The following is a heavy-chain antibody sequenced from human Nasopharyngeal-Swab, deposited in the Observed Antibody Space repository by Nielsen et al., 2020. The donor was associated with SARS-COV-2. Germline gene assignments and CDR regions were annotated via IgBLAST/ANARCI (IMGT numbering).Heavy chain of an antibody. CDR2: IIPIFGTA. Sequence: SVKVPCKASGGTFSSYAISWVRQAPGQGLEWMGGIIPIFGTANYAQKFQGRVTITADKSTSTAYMELSSLRAEDTAVYYCAKFLTMTDYWGQGTLVTVSS. CDR1: GGTFSSYA. D-gene: IGHD3-22*01. CDR3: AKFLTMTDY. J-gene: IGHJ4*02. V-gene: IGHV1-69*06.